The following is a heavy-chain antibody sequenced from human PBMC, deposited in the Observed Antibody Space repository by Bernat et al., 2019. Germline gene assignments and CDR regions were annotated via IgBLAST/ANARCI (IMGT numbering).Heavy chain of an antibody. CDR2: IKQDGSEK. Sequence: EVQLVESGGGLVQPGGSLRLPCAASGFTFSSYWMSWVRQAPGKGLEWVANIKQDGSEKYYVDSVKGRFTISRDNAKNSLYLQMNSLRAEDTAVYYCARDRLGTGTTAGFDYWGQGTLVTVSS. CDR3: ARDRLGTGTTAGFDY. CDR1: GFTFSSYW. D-gene: IGHD1-7*01. V-gene: IGHV3-7*01. J-gene: IGHJ4*02.